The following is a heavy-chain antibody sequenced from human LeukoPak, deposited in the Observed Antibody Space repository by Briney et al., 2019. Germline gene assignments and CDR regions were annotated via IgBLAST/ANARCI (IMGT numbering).Heavy chain of an antibody. J-gene: IGHJ4*02. CDR2: IKQDGSDK. CDR3: ARWATSFDL. D-gene: IGHD6-6*01. CDR1: GFTFGNYW. V-gene: IGHV3-7*01. Sequence: GGSLRLSCAASGFTFGNYWMSWVRQAPGKGLEWVANIKQDGSDKYYVDSVTCRFTISRDNAKNTLYLQMNSLRAEDTAVYYCARWATSFDLWGQGTLVTVSS.